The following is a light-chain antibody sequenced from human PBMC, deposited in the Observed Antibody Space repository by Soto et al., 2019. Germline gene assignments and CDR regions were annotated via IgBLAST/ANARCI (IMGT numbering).Light chain of an antibody. J-gene: IGKJ2*01. Sequence: DIQMTQSPSTLSGSVGDRVTITCRASQTISSWLAWYQQQPGRAPKLLIFAASTLLSGVPSRFTGSGSGTDFTLTITGLQPEDFATYFCQQGSSPPYTFGPGTQL. CDR1: QTISSW. CDR2: AAS. CDR3: QQGSSPPYT. V-gene: IGKV1-39*01.